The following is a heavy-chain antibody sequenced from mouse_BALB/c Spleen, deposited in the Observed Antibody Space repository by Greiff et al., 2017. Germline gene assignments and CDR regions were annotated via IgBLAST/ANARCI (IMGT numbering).Heavy chain of an antibody. CDR2: ISSGGSYT. D-gene: IGHD2-1*01. CDR1: GFTFSSYG. Sequence: EVKLQESGGDLVKPGGSLKLSCAASGFTFSSYGMSWVRQTPDKRLEWVATISSGGSYTYYPDSVKGRFTISRDNAKNTLYLQMSSLKSEDTAMYYCARQEDGNYLDYWGQGTTLTVSS. V-gene: IGHV5-6*01. CDR3: ARQEDGNYLDY. J-gene: IGHJ2*01.